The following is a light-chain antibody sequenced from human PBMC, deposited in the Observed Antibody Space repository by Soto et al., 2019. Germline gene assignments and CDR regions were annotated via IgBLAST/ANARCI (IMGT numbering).Light chain of an antibody. J-gene: IGLJ1*01. V-gene: IGLV2-11*01. CDR1: RGDVWGYNY. CDR3: CSDAGRYTYV. Sequence: QCPLAQPCSVTLSPCQSDTISCTAGRGDVWGYNYVTWYQQHPGKAPRLMIYDVSKRPSGVPDRFSGTKSGNTTSLTISGLQAEDEADYDCCSDAGRYTYVCGPGTKVTVL. CDR2: DVS.